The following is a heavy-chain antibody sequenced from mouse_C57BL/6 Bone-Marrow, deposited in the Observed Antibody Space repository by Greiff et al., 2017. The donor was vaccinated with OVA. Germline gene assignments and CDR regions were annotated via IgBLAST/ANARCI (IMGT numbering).Heavy chain of an antibody. CDR3: TRVDSCYSFDY. CDR1: GYSFNGYY. D-gene: IGHD1-1*01. J-gene: IGHJ2*01. V-gene: IGHV1-42*01. CDR2: INPSTGGT. Sequence: VQLQQSGPELVKPGASVKISCKASGYSFNGYYMNWVKQSPEKSLEWIGEINPSTGGTTYNQTFKAKATLTVDKSSSTAYMQLKSLTSEDSAVYYCTRVDSCYSFDYWGQGTTLTVSS.